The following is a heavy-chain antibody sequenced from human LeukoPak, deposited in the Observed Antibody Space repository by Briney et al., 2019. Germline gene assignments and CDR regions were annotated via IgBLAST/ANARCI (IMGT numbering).Heavy chain of an antibody. V-gene: IGHV3-23*01. CDR1: GFTFSRSA. CDR3: AKDANYLDSSVFFIPFAY. D-gene: IGHD3-22*01. Sequence: RGSLRPSCSASGFTFSRSAMTWVRQFPGKGLEWVSTISGNGQQRYYGDSVKGRFSVSRDNSKNTLYLQMDSLRADDSALYFCAKDANYLDSSVFFIPFAYWGRGTLVTVSS. J-gene: IGHJ4*02. CDR2: ISGNGQQR.